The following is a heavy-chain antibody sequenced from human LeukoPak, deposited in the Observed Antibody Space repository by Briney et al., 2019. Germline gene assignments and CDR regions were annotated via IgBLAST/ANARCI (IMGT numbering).Heavy chain of an antibody. CDR2: IIPIFGTA. J-gene: IGHJ4*02. CDR3: ARDRIAVAGKPFDY. Sequence: SVKVSCKASGGTFSSYAISWVRQAPGQGLEWMGRIIPIFGTANYAQKFQGRVTITTDESTSTAYMELSSLRSEDTAAYYCARDRIAVAGKPFDYWGQGTLVTVSS. V-gene: IGHV1-69*05. D-gene: IGHD6-19*01. CDR1: GGTFSSYA.